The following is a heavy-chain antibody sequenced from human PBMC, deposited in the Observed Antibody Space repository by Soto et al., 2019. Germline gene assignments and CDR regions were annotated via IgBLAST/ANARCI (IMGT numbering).Heavy chain of an antibody. CDR3: AKDPINHEVVAATQGSYYFDY. D-gene: IGHD2-15*01. Sequence: QVQLVESGGGVVQPGRSLRLSCAASGFTFSSYGMHWVRQAPGKGLEWVAVISYDGSNKYYADSVRGRVTISRDKSKNTMYLQMNSLRAEDTAVYYCAKDPINHEVVAATQGSYYFDYWGQGTMVTVSS. CDR1: GFTFSSYG. J-gene: IGHJ4*02. V-gene: IGHV3-30*18. CDR2: ISYDGSNK.